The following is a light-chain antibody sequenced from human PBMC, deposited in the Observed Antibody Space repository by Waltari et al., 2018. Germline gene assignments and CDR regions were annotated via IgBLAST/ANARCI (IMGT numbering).Light chain of an antibody. CDR1: SSDVGNYNL. Sequence: QSGLTQPASVSGSPGQSITISCPGTSSDVGNYNLVSWYQQYPGKAPKPMIYETTKRTSGVSDRFSGSKSGNTASLTLSGLQAEDEADYYCCSYAGLGTYVFGTGTKVTVL. V-gene: IGLV2-23*01. CDR3: CSYAGLGTYV. CDR2: ETT. J-gene: IGLJ1*01.